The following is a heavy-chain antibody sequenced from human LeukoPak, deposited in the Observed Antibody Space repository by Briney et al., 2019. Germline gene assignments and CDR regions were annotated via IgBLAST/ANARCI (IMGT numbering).Heavy chain of an antibody. D-gene: IGHD3-22*01. CDR3: ASYYYDSSGYYYLYFQH. J-gene: IGHJ1*01. CDR1: GYTFTGYY. V-gene: IGHV1-2*06. CDR2: ISPNSGGT. Sequence: ASVKVSCKASGYTFTGYYMHWVRQAPGQGLEWMGRISPNSGGTNYAQKFQGRVTMTRDTSISTAYMELSRLRSDDTAVYYCASYYYDSSGYYYLYFQHWGQGTLVTVSS.